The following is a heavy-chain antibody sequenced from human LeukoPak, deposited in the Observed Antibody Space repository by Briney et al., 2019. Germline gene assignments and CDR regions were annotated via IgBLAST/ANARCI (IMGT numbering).Heavy chain of an antibody. CDR3: ARDDRERVLYGMDV. CDR1: GFTFSNYA. D-gene: IGHD2-8*02. CDR2: SSSGSSTI. J-gene: IGHJ6*02. Sequence: GGSLRLSCAASGFTFSNYAMNWVRQAPEKGLEWVSYSSSGSSTIYYADSVKGRFTISRDNSKNTLYLQMNSLRAEDTAVYYCARDDRERVLYGMDVWGQGTTVTVSS. V-gene: IGHV3-48*01.